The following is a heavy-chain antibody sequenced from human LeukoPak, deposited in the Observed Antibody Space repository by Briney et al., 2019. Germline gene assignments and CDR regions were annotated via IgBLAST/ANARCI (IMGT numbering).Heavy chain of an antibody. CDR1: GFSLSTSGMC. CDR2: IDWDDDK. D-gene: IGHD6-6*01. Sequence: SGPALVKPTETLTLTCTFSGFSLSTSGMCVNWIRQPPGKAPEWLARIDWDDDKYHSTSLRTRLTISKDTSKNQVMLTMTNMDPVDTATYYCARMARSIVGRPEAFDVWGQGTMVTVSS. J-gene: IGHJ3*01. V-gene: IGHV2-70*11. CDR3: ARMARSIVGRPEAFDV.